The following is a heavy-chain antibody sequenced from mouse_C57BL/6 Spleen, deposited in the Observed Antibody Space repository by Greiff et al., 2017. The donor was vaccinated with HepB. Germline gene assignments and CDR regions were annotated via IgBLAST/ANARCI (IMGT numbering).Heavy chain of an antibody. CDR3: TRENYYYGSSPFDY. Sequence: VQLQQSGAELVRPGASVTLSCKASGYTFTDYEMHWVKQTPVHGLEWIGAIDPETGGTAYNQKFKGKAILTADKSSSTAYMELRSLTSEDSAVYYCTRENYYYGSSPFDYWGQGTTLTVSS. CDR1: GYTFTDYE. D-gene: IGHD1-1*01. J-gene: IGHJ2*01. CDR2: IDPETGGT. V-gene: IGHV1-15*01.